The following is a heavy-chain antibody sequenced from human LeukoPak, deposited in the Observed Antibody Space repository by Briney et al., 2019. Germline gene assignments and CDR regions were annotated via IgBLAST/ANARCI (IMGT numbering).Heavy chain of an antibody. Sequence: SETLSLTCSVSGASINSYYWSWIRQPPGKGLEWIGYVYYSETTNYNPPLKSRVTISLDTSKTQFSLRLSSVTAADTAVYYCASQLGGTTFHWGQGILVTVSS. CDR2: VYYSETT. D-gene: IGHD1-1*01. J-gene: IGHJ4*02. CDR1: GASINSYY. V-gene: IGHV4-59*01. CDR3: ASQLGGTTFH.